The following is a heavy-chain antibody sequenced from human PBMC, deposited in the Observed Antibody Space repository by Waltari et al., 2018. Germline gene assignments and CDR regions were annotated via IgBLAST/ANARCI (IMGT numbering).Heavy chain of an antibody. CDR2: IYYSGIT. CDR1: GGSISSHY. CDR3: ARVATTHDAFDI. D-gene: IGHD1-1*01. J-gene: IGHJ3*02. Sequence: QVQLQESGPGLVKPSETLSLTCTVSGGSISSHYWSWIRQPPGKGLEWIGYIYYSGITTYHPSLKSRFTISVDTSKNQFSLKLSSVTAADTAVYYCARVATTHDAFDIWGQGTLVTVSS. V-gene: IGHV4-59*11.